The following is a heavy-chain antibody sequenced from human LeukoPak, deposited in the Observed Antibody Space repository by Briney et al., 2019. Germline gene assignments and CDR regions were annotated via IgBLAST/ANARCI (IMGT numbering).Heavy chain of an antibody. CDR3: ARVRRSLNWFDS. CDR2: IYYSGIT. CDR1: GGSISSSNW. V-gene: IGHV4-4*02. D-gene: IGHD3-3*01. J-gene: IGHJ5*01. Sequence: SETLSLTCAVSGGSISSSNWWSWVRQPPGKGLEWIGIIYYSGITYYNPSLKSRVTILVDTSKNQFSLKLSSVTDADTAVYYCARVRRSLNWFDSWGQGTLVTVSS.